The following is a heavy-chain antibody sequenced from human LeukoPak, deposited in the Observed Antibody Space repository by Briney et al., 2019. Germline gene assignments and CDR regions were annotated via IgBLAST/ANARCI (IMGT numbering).Heavy chain of an antibody. CDR2: TYYSGST. V-gene: IGHV4-59*08. J-gene: IGHJ5*01. Sequence: PSENLSLTCTVSAGSIRTYYWSWIRQPPGKGLEWVGYTYYSGSTNYNPTLERRVTISVNTTKNQSSLKLSSVTAADTAVYYCARHKGVTIFGVVGKDWFDSWGQGTLVTVSS. CDR1: AGSIRTYY. CDR3: ARHKGVTIFGVVGKDWFDS. D-gene: IGHD3-3*01.